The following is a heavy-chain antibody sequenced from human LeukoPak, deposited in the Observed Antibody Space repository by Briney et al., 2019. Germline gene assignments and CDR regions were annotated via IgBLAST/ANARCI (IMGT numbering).Heavy chain of an antibody. J-gene: IGHJ4*02. D-gene: IGHD2-15*01. V-gene: IGHV4-34*01. CDR1: GGSFSGYY. CDR3: ARGRHGSAYYFDY. Sequence: PSETLSLTCAVYGGSFSGYYWSWIRQPPGKGLEWIGEINHSGSTNYNPSLKSRVTISVDTSKNQFSLKLSSVTAADTAVYYYARGRHGSAYYFDYWGQGTLVTVSS. CDR2: INHSGST.